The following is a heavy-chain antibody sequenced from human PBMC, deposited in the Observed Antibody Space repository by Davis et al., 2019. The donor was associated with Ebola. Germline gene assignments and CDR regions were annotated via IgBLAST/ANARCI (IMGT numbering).Heavy chain of an antibody. CDR2: IRSKAYGGTT. V-gene: IGHV3-49*04. J-gene: IGHJ3*02. Sequence: PGGSLRLSCTASGFTFGDYAMSWVRQAPGKGLEWVGFIRSKAYGGTTEYAASVKGRFTISRDDSKSIAYLQMNSLKTEDTAVYYCTRGVSEQWLVPDDAFDIWGQGTMVTVSS. D-gene: IGHD6-19*01. CDR3: TRGVSEQWLVPDDAFDI. CDR1: GFTFGDYA.